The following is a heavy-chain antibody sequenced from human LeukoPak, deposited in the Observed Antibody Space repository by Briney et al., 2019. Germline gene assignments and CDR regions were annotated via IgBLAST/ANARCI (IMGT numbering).Heavy chain of an antibody. CDR2: SYSDSNT. CDR1: GFTVSNNY. J-gene: IGHJ3*02. D-gene: IGHD2-21*02. CDR3: VXKNRDFNAAFDI. V-gene: IGHV3-53*01. Sequence: PGGSLRLSCAASGFTVSNNYLGWVRQAPGEGLEWVSISYSDSNTNYADSVKGRFTISRDTSQNTLSLQMNSLRAEDTAGYYCVXKNRDFNAAFDIWGQGTVVTVSS.